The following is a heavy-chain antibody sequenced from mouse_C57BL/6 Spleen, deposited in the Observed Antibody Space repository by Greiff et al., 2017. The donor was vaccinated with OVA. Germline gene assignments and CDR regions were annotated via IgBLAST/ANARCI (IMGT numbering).Heavy chain of an antibody. J-gene: IGHJ2*01. CDR1: GYAFSSSW. CDR3: ARQASDSSFDY. CDR2: IYPGDGDT. Sequence: QVQLQQSGPELVKPGASVKISCKASGYAFSSSWMNWVKQRPGKGLEWIGRIYPGDGDTNYNGKFKGKATLTADKSSSTAYMQLSSLTSEDSAVYVCARQASDSSFDYWGQGTTLTVSS. V-gene: IGHV1-82*01. D-gene: IGHD1-1*01.